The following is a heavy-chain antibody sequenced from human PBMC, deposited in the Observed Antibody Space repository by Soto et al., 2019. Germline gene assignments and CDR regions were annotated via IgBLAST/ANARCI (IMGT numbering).Heavy chain of an antibody. CDR2: ISAYNCNT. D-gene: IGHD4-17*01. CDR3: ASGTTVETGSY. CDR1: GYTFTSYG. J-gene: IGHJ4*02. V-gene: IGHV1-18*01. Sequence: QVQLVQSGAEVKKPGASVKVSCKASGYTFTSYGISWVRQAPGQGLEWMGWISAYNCNTNYEQKRQCRVTMTTVTSTGTAYMDLRSLRSDDTALYYCASGTTVETGSYWGQGTLVTVSS.